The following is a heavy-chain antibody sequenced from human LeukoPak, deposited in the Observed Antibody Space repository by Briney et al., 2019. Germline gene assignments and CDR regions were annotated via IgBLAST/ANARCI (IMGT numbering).Heavy chain of an antibody. J-gene: IGHJ6*03. CDR1: GGSISSGGYY. CDR2: IYYSGST. CDR3: ARDTGNCSSTSCLHYYYYMDV. V-gene: IGHV4-31*03. D-gene: IGHD2-2*01. Sequence: PSETLSLTCTVSGGSISSGGYYWSWIRQHPGKGLEWIGYIYYSGSTYYNPSLKSRVTISVDTSKNQFSLKLSSVTAADPAVYYCARDTGNCSSTSCLHYYYYMDVWGKGTTVTVSS.